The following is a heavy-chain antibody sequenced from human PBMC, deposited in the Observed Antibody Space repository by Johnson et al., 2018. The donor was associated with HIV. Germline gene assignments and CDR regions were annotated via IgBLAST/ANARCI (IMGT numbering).Heavy chain of an antibody. J-gene: IGHJ3*01. CDR2: IYRGEST. CDR1: GFTVSSKY. Sequence: MLLVESGGDLVQPGGSLSPSCAASGFTVSSKYIAWVRQAPGQGLECVSVIYRGESTYYEDSVKARFTISRDNSMHTLYLHMNNLRAEDTALYYCARASSYGVFDVWGQGTMVTVSS. V-gene: IGHV3-66*01. D-gene: IGHD2-8*01. CDR3: ARASSYGVFDV.